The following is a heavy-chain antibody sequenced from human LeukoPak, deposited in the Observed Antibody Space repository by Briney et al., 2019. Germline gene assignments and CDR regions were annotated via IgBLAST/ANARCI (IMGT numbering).Heavy chain of an antibody. J-gene: IGHJ4*02. CDR3: AREHEEGFDY. CDR2: IGTRSTSI. V-gene: IGHV3-21*01. CDR1: GFTFSNYA. Sequence: GGSLRLSCAASGFTFSNYAMNWVRQAPGKGLEWVSSIGTRSTSIYYADSVKGRFTISGDNAKNSLYLQMNSLTIEDTAMYYCAREHEEGFDYWGQGTLVTVSS.